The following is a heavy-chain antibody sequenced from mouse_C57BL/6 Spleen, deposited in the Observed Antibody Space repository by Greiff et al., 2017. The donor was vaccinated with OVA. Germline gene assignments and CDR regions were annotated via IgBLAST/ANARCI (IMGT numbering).Heavy chain of an antibody. CDR2: ISSGSSTI. Sequence: EVKLVESGGGLVKPGGSLKLSCAASGFTFSDYGMHWVRQAPEKGLEWVAYISSGSSTIYYADTVKGRFTISRDNAKNTLFLQMTSLRSEDTAMYYCAGSAAAQAGYFDVWGTGTTVTVSS. CDR3: AGSAAAQAGYFDV. CDR1: GFTFSDYG. D-gene: IGHD3-2*02. V-gene: IGHV5-17*01. J-gene: IGHJ1*03.